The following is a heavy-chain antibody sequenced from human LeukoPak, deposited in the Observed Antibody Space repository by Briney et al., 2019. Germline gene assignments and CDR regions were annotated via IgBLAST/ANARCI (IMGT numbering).Heavy chain of an antibody. CDR1: GGTFSSYA. J-gene: IGHJ5*02. CDR3: APLAGYSGYDYWFDP. D-gene: IGHD5-12*01. V-gene: IGHV1-69*04. Sequence: GASVKVSCKASGGTFSSYAISWVRQAPGQGLEWMGRIIPILGIANYAQKFQGRVTIIADKSTSTAYMELSSLRSEDTAVYYCAPLAGYSGYDYWFDPWGQGTLVTVSS. CDR2: IIPILGIA.